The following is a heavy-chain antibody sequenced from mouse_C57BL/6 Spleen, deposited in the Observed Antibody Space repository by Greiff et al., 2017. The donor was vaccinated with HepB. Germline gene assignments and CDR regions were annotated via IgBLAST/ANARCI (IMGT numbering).Heavy chain of an antibody. CDR3: APAHYSNYVDY. CDR2: INPISGYT. D-gene: IGHD2-5*01. CDR1: GYTFTSYW. V-gene: IGHV1-7*01. Sequence: QVQLQQSGAELAKPGASVKLSCKASGYTFTSYWMHWVKQRPGQGLEWIGYINPISGYTKYNQKFKDKATLTADKSSSTAYMQLSSLTYEDSAVYYCAPAHYSNYVDYWGQGTTLTVSS. J-gene: IGHJ2*01.